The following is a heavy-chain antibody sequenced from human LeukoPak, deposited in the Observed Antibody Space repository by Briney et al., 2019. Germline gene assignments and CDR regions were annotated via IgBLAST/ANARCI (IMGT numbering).Heavy chain of an antibody. Sequence: ASVKVSCKTSGYTFADFYIHWVRQAPGQGLEWMGWINPNSGGTNYAQKFQDWVTMTIDTSISTAYLELRRLRSDDTAIYYCARGYYDTAGAAFDMWGHGTVVTVSS. V-gene: IGHV1-2*04. D-gene: IGHD3-16*01. CDR1: GYTFADFY. J-gene: IGHJ3*02. CDR2: INPNSGGT. CDR3: ARGYYDTAGAAFDM.